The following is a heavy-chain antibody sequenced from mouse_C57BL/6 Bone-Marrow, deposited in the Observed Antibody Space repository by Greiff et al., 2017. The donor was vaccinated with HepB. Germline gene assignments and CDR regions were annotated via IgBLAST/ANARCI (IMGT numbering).Heavy chain of an antibody. D-gene: IGHD2-3*01. J-gene: IGHJ1*03. Sequence: QVQLKQSGAELARPGASVKLSCKASGYTFTSYGISWVKQRTGQGLEWIGEIYPRSGTTYYNEKFKGKATLTADKSSSTAYMELRSLTSEDSAVYFCARCGGLLRYFDVWGTGTTVTVSS. CDR3: ARCGGLLRYFDV. V-gene: IGHV1-81*01. CDR1: GYTFTSYG. CDR2: IYPRSGTT.